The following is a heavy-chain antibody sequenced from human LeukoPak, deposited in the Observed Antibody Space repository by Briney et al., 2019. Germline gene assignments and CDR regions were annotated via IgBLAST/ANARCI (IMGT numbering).Heavy chain of an antibody. CDR3: ARNIREEAFDI. V-gene: IGHV3-11*04. CDR1: GFTFSDYY. CDR2: ISSSGSTI. J-gene: IGHJ3*02. Sequence: GGSLRLSCAASGFTFSDYYMSWIRQAPGKGLEWVSYISSSGSTIYYADPVKGRFTISRDNAKNSLYLQMNSLRAEDTAVYYCARNIREEAFDIWGQGTMVTVSS. D-gene: IGHD2/OR15-2a*01.